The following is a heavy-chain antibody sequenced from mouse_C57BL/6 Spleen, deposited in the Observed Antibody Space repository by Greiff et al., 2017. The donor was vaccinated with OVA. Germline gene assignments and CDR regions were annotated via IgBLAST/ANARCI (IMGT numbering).Heavy chain of an antibody. V-gene: IGHV1-82*01. CDR2: IYPGDGDT. D-gene: IGHD1-1*01. CDR3: ASYYGSSSLAMDY. J-gene: IGHJ4*01. CDR1: GYAFSSSW. Sequence: QVQLQQSGPELVKPGASVKISCKASGYAFSSSWMNWVKQRPGKGLEWIGRIYPGDGDTNYNGKFKGKATLTADKSSSTAYMQLSSLTSEDSAVYFCASYYGSSSLAMDYWGQGTSVTVSS.